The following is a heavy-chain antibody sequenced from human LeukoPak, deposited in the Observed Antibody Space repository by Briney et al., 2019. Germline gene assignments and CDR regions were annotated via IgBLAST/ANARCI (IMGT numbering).Heavy chain of an antibody. J-gene: IGHJ4*02. CDR3: ARGIADPYSFDS. CDR1: GGSISSSSYY. Sequence: SETLSLTCTVSGGSISSSSYYWGWIRQPPGKGLEWIGSIYYSGSTNYSPSLKSRVTMSVDKSKNQFSLNLSSVTAADTAVYYCARGIADPYSFDSWGQGILVTVSS. V-gene: IGHV4-39*07. CDR2: IYYSGST. D-gene: IGHD6-13*01.